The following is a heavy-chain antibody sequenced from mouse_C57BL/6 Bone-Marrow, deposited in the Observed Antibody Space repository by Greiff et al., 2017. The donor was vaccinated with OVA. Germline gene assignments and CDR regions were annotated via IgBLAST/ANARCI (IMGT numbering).Heavy chain of an antibody. CDR3: AMVIYEGNVGCAD. D-gene: IGHD2-1*01. J-gene: IGHJ3*01. CDR1: GYTFTSYW. CDR2: IFPGSGST. V-gene: IGHV1-55*01. Sequence: VQLQQPGAELVKPGASVKMSCKASGYTFTSYWITWVKQRPGQGLEWIGDIFPGSGSTNYNEKFKSKATLTADTSSSTAYMPLSSLTNEDSAIDDGAMVIYEGNVGCADGGQGPLVT.